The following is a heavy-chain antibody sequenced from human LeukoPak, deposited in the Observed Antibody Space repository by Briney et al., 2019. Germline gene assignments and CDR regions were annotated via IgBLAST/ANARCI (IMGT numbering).Heavy chain of an antibody. CDR1: GFTFSSYS. D-gene: IGHD2-15*01. CDR2: ISSSNSTI. J-gene: IGHJ6*03. Sequence: PGGSLRLSCAASGFTFSSYSMNWVRQAPGKGLEWVSYISSSNSTIYYADSVRGRFTISRDNSRNTLYLQVNSLRAEDTAIYYCAKNGDRGAYCSGGTCYPYYYYYMDVWGKGTTVTISS. CDR3: AKNGDRGAYCSGGTCYPYYYYYMDV. V-gene: IGHV3-48*01.